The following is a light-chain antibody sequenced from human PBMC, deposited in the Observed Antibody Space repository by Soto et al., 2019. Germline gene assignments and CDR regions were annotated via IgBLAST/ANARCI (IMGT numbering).Light chain of an antibody. CDR3: QTWGTGIRV. J-gene: IGLJ3*02. CDR1: SGHSSYA. Sequence: QLVLTQPPSASASLGASVKLTCTLSSGHSSYAIAWHQQQPEKGPRYLMKLNSDGSHSKGDGIPDRFSGSSSGAERYLTISSLQSADEADYYCQTWGTGIRVFGGGTKVTVL. V-gene: IGLV4-69*01. CDR2: LNSDGSH.